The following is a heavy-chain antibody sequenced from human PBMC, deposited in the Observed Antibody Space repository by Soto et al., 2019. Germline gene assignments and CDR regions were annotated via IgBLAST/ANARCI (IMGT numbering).Heavy chain of an antibody. D-gene: IGHD6-19*01. J-gene: IGHJ4*02. Sequence: TGGSLRLSCAASGFSFSSYAMHWVRQAPGKGLEWVAAISYDGSNKYFADSVKGRFTISRDNSKNTLYLQMNSLRAEDTAVYYCARDGYSSGWYAGDWGQGTLVTVSS. V-gene: IGHV3-30-3*01. CDR1: GFSFSSYA. CDR3: ARDGYSSGWYAGD. CDR2: ISYDGSNK.